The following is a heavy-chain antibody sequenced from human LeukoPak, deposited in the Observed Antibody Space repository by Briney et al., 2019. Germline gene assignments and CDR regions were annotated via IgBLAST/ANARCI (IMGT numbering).Heavy chain of an antibody. V-gene: IGHV3-30*02. CDR1: GFTFSSYG. J-gene: IGHJ4*02. CDR3: AKDVTKTYYYDRSDY. D-gene: IGHD3-22*01. Sequence: GGSLRLSCAASGFTFSSYGMHWVRQAPGKGLEWVAFIRYDGSNKYYADSVKGRFTISRDNSKNTLYLQMNSLRAEDTAVYYCAKDVTKTYYYDRSDYWGQGTLVTVSS. CDR2: IRYDGSNK.